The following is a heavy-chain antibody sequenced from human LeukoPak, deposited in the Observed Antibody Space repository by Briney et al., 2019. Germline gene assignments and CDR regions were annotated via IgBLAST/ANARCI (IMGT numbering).Heavy chain of an antibody. Sequence: SETLSLTCAVYGGSFSGYYWSWIRQPPGKGLEWIGEINHSGSTNYNPSLKGRVTISVDTSKNQFSLKLSSVTAADTAVYYCARGGIQGITIFGVAPGHWFDPWGQGTLVTVSS. CDR3: ARGGIQGITIFGVAPGHWFDP. CDR2: INHSGST. J-gene: IGHJ5*02. D-gene: IGHD3-3*01. V-gene: IGHV4-34*01. CDR1: GGSFSGYY.